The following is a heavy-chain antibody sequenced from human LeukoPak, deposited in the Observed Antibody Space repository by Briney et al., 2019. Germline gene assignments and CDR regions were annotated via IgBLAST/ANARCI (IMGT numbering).Heavy chain of an antibody. CDR1: GFTFSSYS. J-gene: IGHJ6*03. CDR3: ARKNGVYSNYDLYSYYMDV. D-gene: IGHD4-11*01. V-gene: IGHV3-21*01. Sequence: GGSLRLSCAASGFTFSSYSMNWVRQAPGKGLEWVSSISSSSSYIYYADSVKGRFTISRDNAKNSLYLQMNSLRAEDTAVYYCARKNGVYSNYDLYSYYMDVWAKGPTVTVPS. CDR2: ISSSSSYI.